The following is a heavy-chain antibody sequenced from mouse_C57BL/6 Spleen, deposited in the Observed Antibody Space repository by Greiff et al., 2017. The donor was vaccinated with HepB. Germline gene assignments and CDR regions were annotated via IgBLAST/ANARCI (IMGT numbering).Heavy chain of an antibody. V-gene: IGHV1-72*01. D-gene: IGHD1-1*01. J-gene: IGHJ4*01. CDR1: GYTFTSYW. CDR2: IDPNSGGT. Sequence: QVQLQQPGAELVKPGASVKLSCKATGYTFTSYWMHWVQQRPGRGLEWIGSIDPNSGGTKYNEKFKSKATLTVDKPSSTAYMQLSSLTSEDSAVYYCASDYYGSSPYAMYYWGQGTSVTVSS. CDR3: ASDYYGSSPYAMYY.